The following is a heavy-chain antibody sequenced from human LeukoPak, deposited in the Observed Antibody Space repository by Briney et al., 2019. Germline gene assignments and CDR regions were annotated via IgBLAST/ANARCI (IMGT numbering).Heavy chain of an antibody. CDR1: GGTFSSYA. CDR2: INPSGGST. D-gene: IGHD4-17*01. V-gene: IGHV1-46*01. CDR3: ASHQMTTPHGMAFDI. J-gene: IGHJ3*02. Sequence: GASVKVSCKASGGTFSSYAISWVRQAPGQGLEWMGIINPSGGSTSYAQKFQGRVTMTRDMSTSTVYMELSSLRSEDTAVYYCASHQMTTPHGMAFDIWGQGTMVTVSS.